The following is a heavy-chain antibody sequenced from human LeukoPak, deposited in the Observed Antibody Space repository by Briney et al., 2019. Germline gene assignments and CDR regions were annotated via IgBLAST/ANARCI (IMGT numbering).Heavy chain of an antibody. Sequence: ASVKVSCKASGYTFTGYYMHWVRQAPGQGLEWMRWINPNSGGTNYAQKFQGRVTMTRDTSISTAYMELSRLRSDDTAVYYCARVGVLGERTYFDYWGQGTLVTVSS. CDR1: GYTFTGYY. V-gene: IGHV1-2*02. D-gene: IGHD3-16*01. J-gene: IGHJ4*02. CDR2: INPNSGGT. CDR3: ARVGVLGERTYFDY.